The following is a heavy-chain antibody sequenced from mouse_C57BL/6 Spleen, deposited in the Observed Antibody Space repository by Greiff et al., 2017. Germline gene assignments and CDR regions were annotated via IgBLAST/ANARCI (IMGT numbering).Heavy chain of an antibody. D-gene: IGHD1-1*01. J-gene: IGHJ1*03. CDR3: ARSRITTVVPYWYFDV. CDR2: IYPGDGDT. CDR1: GYAFSSYW. V-gene: IGHV1-80*01. Sequence: VQGVESGAELVKPGASVKISCKASGYAFSSYWMNWVKQRPGKGLEWIGQIYPGDGDTNYNGKFKGKATLTADKSSSTAYMQLSSLTSEDSAVYFCARSRITTVVPYWYFDVWGTGTTVTVSS.